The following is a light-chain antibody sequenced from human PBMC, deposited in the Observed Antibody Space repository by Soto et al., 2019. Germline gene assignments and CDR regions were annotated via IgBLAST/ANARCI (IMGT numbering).Light chain of an antibody. J-gene: IGKJ1*01. CDR2: AAT. CDR1: QSVSRNY. V-gene: IGKV3-20*01. Sequence: EIVLTQSPGTLSLSPGERATLSCRASQSVSRNYLAWYQQKPGQAPRLLIYAATSRITGIPDRFSDSGSGTDFTLTISRLEPEDFAVYHCQQYGSSPRTFGQGTKVEVK. CDR3: QQYGSSPRT.